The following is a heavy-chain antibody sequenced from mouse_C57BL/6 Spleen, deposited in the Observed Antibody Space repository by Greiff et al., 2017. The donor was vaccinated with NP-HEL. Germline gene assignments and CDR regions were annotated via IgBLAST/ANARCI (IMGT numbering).Heavy chain of an antibody. CDR1: GYAFSSYW. V-gene: IGHV1-80*01. Sequence: QVQLQQSGAELVKPGASVKISCKASGYAFSSYWMNWVKQRPGKGLEWIGQIYPGDGDTNYNGKFKGKATLTAAQSSSTAYMQLSSLTSEDSAVYFCARGTDYYGSSYGAYWGQGTLVTVSA. J-gene: IGHJ3*01. CDR2: IYPGDGDT. CDR3: ARGTDYYGSSYGAY. D-gene: IGHD1-1*01.